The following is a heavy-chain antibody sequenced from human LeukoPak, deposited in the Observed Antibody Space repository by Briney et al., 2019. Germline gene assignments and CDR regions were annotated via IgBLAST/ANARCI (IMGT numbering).Heavy chain of an antibody. CDR1: GFTFSSYA. Sequence: GGSLRLSCAASGFTFSSYAMSWVRQAPGKGLEWVSAISGSGGSTYYADSVKGRFTISRGNSRDTLYLQMNSLRAEDTAVYYCAKGYYDYVWGSYYFDYWGQGTLVTVSS. D-gene: IGHD3-16*01. J-gene: IGHJ4*02. CDR2: ISGSGGST. CDR3: AKGYYDYVWGSYYFDY. V-gene: IGHV3-23*01.